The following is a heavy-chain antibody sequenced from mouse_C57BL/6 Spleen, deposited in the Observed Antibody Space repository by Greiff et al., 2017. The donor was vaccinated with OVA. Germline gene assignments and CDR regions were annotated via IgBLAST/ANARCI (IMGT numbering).Heavy chain of an antibody. D-gene: IGHD1-1*01. CDR1: GYTFTSYW. CDR3: AREGIYYYGSSLYYYAMDY. CDR2: INPSNGGT. Sequence: QVQLQQPGTELVKPGASVKLSCKASGYTFTSYWMHWVKQRPGQGLEWIGNINPSNGGTNYNEKFKSKATLTVDKSSSTAYTQLSSLTSEDSAVYYCAREGIYYYGSSLYYYAMDYWGQGTSVTVSS. J-gene: IGHJ4*01. V-gene: IGHV1-53*01.